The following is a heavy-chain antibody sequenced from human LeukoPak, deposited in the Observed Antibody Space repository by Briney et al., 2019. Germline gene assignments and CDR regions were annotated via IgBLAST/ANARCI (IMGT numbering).Heavy chain of an antibody. CDR3: AGDSGSYFLYYYYGMDV. CDR2: INPNSGGT. D-gene: IGHD1-26*01. V-gene: IGHV1-2*02. CDR1: GYTFTGYY. Sequence: ASVKVSCKASGYTFTGYYMHWVRQAPGQGLEWMGWINPNSGGTNYAQKFQGRVTMTRDTSISTAYMELSRLRSDDTAVYYCAGDSGSYFLYYYYGMDVWGQGTTVTGSS. J-gene: IGHJ6*02.